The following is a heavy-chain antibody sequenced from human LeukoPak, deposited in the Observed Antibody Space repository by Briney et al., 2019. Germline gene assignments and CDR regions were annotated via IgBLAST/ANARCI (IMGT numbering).Heavy chain of an antibody. J-gene: IGHJ6*02. CDR3: ARDWNYYFSGSDYGMDV. Sequence: SKTLPLTCTVSGGSISSGDFSWSWIRQPPGKGLEWIGYIYYSGSTFHNPYLKSRVTISVDTSKNQFSPMLSSVTAADTALYYCARDWNYYFSGSDYGMDVWGQGTTVSGSS. CDR2: IYYSGST. D-gene: IGHD3-10*01. V-gene: IGHV4-30-4*01. CDR1: GGSISSGDFS.